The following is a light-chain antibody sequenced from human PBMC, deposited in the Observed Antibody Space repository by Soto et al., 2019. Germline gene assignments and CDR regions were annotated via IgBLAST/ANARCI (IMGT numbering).Light chain of an antibody. CDR3: QQYVEWPPMT. V-gene: IGKV3-15*01. J-gene: IGKJ1*01. CDR1: ETVATN. Sequence: EVVMTQSPATLSASPGERATLSCWASETVATNLAWYQQKPGQAPRLLISGASTRAAGISDRFRGSGSGTDVTLTISSLRSEDSGIYYCQQYVEWPPMTFGQGTKVEI. CDR2: GAS.